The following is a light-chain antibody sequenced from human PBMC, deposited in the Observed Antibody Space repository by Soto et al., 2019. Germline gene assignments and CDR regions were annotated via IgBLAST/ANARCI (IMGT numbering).Light chain of an antibody. J-gene: IGKJ4*01. V-gene: IGKV1-5*01. CDR2: DAS. Sequence: DIQMTQSPSILSASVGDGVTITCRASQSIGKWLAWYQQKPGKAPKVLIYDASTLESGVPSRFSGGRSGTEFTLSISSLQPDAFATYYCQHYNGHFGGGTKVDIK. CDR1: QSIGKW. CDR3: QHYNGH.